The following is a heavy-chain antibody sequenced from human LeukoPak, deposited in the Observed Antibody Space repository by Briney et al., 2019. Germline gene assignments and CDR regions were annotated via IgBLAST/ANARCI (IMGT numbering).Heavy chain of an antibody. CDR3: ARPVAVAGAYYFYYMDV. D-gene: IGHD6-19*01. J-gene: IGHJ6*03. Sequence: ASVKVSCKASGYTFTSYGISWVRQAPGQGLEWMGWISAYNGNTNYAQKFQGRVTMTTDTSTSTAYMDLRSLRSDDTAVYYCARPVAVAGAYYFYYMDVWGKGTTVTVSS. V-gene: IGHV1-18*01. CDR2: ISAYNGNT. CDR1: GYTFTSYG.